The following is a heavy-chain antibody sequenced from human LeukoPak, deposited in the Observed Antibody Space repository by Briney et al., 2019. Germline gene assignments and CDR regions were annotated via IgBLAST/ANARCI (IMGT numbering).Heavy chain of an antibody. CDR1: GGSVSNKY. D-gene: IGHD2-15*01. J-gene: IGHJ4*02. CDR2: IYYSGST. CDR3: AKDLSVVAATEGPDY. Sequence: SETLSLTCTVSGGSVSNKYWSWIRQPPGKGLEWIGYIYYSGSTNYNPSLKSRVTILVDTSKNQFSLKLSSVTAADTAVYYCAKDLSVVAATEGPDYWGQGTLVTVSS. V-gene: IGHV4-59*02.